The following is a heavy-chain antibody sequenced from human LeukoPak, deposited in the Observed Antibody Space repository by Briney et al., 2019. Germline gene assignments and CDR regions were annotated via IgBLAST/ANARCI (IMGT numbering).Heavy chain of an antibody. V-gene: IGHV3-48*01. D-gene: IGHD3-22*01. Sequence: GGSLRLSCAAPGFTFSIYSMNWVRQAPGRGLEWVSYISSSSSSTMYYADSVKGRFTISRDNAKNSLYLQMNSLRAEDTAVYYCAKVTRGGYYYDSSGTDWGQGTLVTVSS. J-gene: IGHJ4*02. CDR2: ISSSSSSTM. CDR3: AKVTRGGYYYDSSGTD. CDR1: GFTFSIYS.